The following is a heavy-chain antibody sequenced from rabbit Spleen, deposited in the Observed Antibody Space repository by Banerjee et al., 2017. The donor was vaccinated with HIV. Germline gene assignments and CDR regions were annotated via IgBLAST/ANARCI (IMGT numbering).Heavy chain of an antibody. V-gene: IGHV1S45*01. CDR3: ARDLVAVIGWNFNL. CDR1: GVSLNDKDV. CDR2: INIVTGKS. Sequence: QEQLEESGGGLVKPEGSLTLTCKASGVSLNDKDVMCWVRQAPGKGLEWIACINIVTGKSVTASWAKGRFTMSRTSSTTVTLQMTSLTAADTATYFCARDLVAVIGWNFNLWGPGTLVT. D-gene: IGHD1-1*01. J-gene: IGHJ4*01.